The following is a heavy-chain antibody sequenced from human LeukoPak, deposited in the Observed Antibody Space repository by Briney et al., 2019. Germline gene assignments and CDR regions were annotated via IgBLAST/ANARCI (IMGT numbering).Heavy chain of an antibody. CDR1: GGSISSYY. CDR3: ARDPTPALRYDSSGGVGY. D-gene: IGHD3-22*01. V-gene: IGHV4-59*12. J-gene: IGHJ4*02. CDR2: IYHSGST. Sequence: SETLSLTCTVSGGSISSYYWSWIRQPPGKGLEWIGEIYHSGSTNYNPSLKSRVTISVDKSKNQFSLKLSSVTAADTAVYYCARDPTPALRYDSSGGVGYWGQGTLVTVSS.